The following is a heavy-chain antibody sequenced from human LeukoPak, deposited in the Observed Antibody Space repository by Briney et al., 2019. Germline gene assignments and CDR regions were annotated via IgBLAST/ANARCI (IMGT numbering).Heavy chain of an antibody. D-gene: IGHD6-19*01. CDR1: GFTFSSYW. CDR3: ARAGIAVAGICDY. V-gene: IGHV3-74*01. J-gene: IGHJ4*02. CDR2: INTDGSST. Sequence: GGSLRLSCAASGFTFSSYWMHWVLQAPGKGLVWVSRINTDGSSTSYADSVKGRFTISRDNAKNTLYLQMNSLRAEDTAVYYCARAGIAVAGICDYWGQGTLVTVSS.